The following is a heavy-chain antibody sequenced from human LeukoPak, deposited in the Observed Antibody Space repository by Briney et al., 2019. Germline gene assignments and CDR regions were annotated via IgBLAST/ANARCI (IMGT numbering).Heavy chain of an antibody. CDR3: AREWDSGSYYLGYFDY. CDR2: IRNKANSYTT. Sequence: GGSLRLSCAASGFTFSSYGMHWVRQAPGKGLEWVGRIRNKANSYTTEYAASVKGRFTISRDDSKNSLYLQMNSLKCEDTAVYYCAREWDSGSYYLGYFDYWGQGTLVTVSS. CDR1: GFTFSSYG. D-gene: IGHD1-26*01. V-gene: IGHV3-72*01. J-gene: IGHJ4*02.